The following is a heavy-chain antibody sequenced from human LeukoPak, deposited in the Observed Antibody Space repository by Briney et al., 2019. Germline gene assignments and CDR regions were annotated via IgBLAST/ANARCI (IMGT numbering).Heavy chain of an antibody. Sequence: PGGSLRLSCAASGLTFSSYSMNWVRQAPGKGLEWVSSISSSSSYIYYADSVKGRFTISRDNAKNSLYLQMNSLRAEDTAVYYCARGGAGSWSVDWYFDLWGRGTLVTVSS. V-gene: IGHV3-21*01. CDR2: ISSSSSYI. D-gene: IGHD6-13*01. J-gene: IGHJ2*01. CDR3: ARGGAGSWSVDWYFDL. CDR1: GLTFSSYS.